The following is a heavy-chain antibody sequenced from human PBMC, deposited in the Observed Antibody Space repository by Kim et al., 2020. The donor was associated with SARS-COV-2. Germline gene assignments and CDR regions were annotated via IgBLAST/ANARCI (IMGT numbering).Heavy chain of an antibody. V-gene: IGHV6-1*01. D-gene: IGHD4-17*01. Sequence: SQTLSLTCAISGDSISNTGVSWNWIRQPPSRGLEWLGRTYYRSKWYEDSAVSVKSRIAVNPDTSKNQFSLRLNSVTPDDTAVYYCGRGQRGVTVALFEYWGQGILVTVSS. CDR1: GDSISNTGVS. J-gene: IGHJ4*02. CDR3: GRGQRGVTVALFEY. CDR2: TYYRSKWYE.